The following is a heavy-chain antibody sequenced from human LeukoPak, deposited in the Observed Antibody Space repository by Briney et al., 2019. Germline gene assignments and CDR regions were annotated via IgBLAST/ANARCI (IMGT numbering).Heavy chain of an antibody. Sequence: SVKVSCKASGGTFSSYAISWVRQAPGQGLEWMGGIIPIFGTANYAQEFQGRVTITADKSTSTAYMELSSLRSEDTAVYYCARAEVEMATITAPHFDYWGQGTLVTVSS. CDR2: IIPIFGTA. V-gene: IGHV1-69*06. J-gene: IGHJ4*02. CDR1: GGTFSSYA. D-gene: IGHD5-24*01. CDR3: ARAEVEMATITAPHFDY.